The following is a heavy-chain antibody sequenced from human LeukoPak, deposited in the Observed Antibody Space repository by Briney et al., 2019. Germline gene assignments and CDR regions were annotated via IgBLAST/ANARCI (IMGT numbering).Heavy chain of an antibody. D-gene: IGHD6-13*01. CDR2: ISDSGAAI. CDR3: AKVSGSSWYDDAFDI. CDR1: GFIFSSDA. V-gene: IGHV3-23*01. Sequence: GGSLRLSCEASGFIFSSDAMTWVRQVPGKGLEWVASISDSGAAIYYADFARGRFTISRDNSKNTLYLQMNSLRAEDTAVYYCAKVSGSSWYDDAFDIWGQGTMVTVSS. J-gene: IGHJ3*02.